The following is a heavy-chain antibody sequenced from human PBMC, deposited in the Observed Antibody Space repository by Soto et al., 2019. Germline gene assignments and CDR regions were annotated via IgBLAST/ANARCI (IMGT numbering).Heavy chain of an antibody. J-gene: IGHJ4*02. CDR3: AKERGYSSGPWPYPFDS. D-gene: IGHD5-18*01. Sequence: GGSLRLSCTASGFTFSIYGMHWVRQAPGKGLEWVAVISYDVSNKYYTDSVKGRFAISRDNSKHTLYLQMNSLRADDTAIYYCAKERGYSSGPWPYPFDSWGQGALVTSPQ. V-gene: IGHV3-30*18. CDR2: ISYDVSNK. CDR1: GFTFSIYG.